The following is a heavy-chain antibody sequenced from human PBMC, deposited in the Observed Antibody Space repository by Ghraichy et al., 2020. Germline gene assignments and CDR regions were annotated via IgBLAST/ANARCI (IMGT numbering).Heavy chain of an antibody. CDR1: GFTFSSYA. J-gene: IGHJ4*02. CDR2: ISYDGSNK. D-gene: IGHD3-16*01. CDR3: ARDLFYRGSHIDY. Sequence: GGSLRLSCAASGFTFSSYAMHWVRQAPGKGLEWVAVISYDGSNKYYADSVKGRFTISRDSSKNTLYLQMNSLRAEDTAVYYCARDLFYRGSHIDYWGQGTLVTVSS. V-gene: IGHV3-30-3*01.